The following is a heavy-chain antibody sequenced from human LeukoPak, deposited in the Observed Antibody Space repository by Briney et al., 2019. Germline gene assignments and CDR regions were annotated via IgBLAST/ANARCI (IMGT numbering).Heavy chain of an antibody. CDR2: INHSGST. V-gene: IGHV4-34*01. Sequence: PETLSLTCAVYGGSFSGYYWSWIRQPPGKGLEWIGEINHSGSTNYNPSLKSRVTISVDTSKNQFSLRLSSVTAADTAVYYCARGSAPIIAVAGTGWFDPWGQGTLVTVSS. D-gene: IGHD6-19*01. CDR1: GGSFSGYY. J-gene: IGHJ5*02. CDR3: ARGSAPIIAVAGTGWFDP.